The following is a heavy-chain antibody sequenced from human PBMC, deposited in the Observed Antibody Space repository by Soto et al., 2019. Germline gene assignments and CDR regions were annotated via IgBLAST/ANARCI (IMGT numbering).Heavy chain of an antibody. CDR2: IYYSGST. CDR1: GGSISSSRYY. D-gene: IGHD5-12*01. V-gene: IGHV4-39*01. Sequence: SETLSLTXTVSGGSISSSRYYWGWIRQPPGKGLEWIGSIYYSGSTYYNPSLKSRVTISVDTSKNQFSLKLSSVTAADTAAYYCARHLGVATSWFDPWGQGTLVTVSS. CDR3: ARHLGVATSWFDP. J-gene: IGHJ5*02.